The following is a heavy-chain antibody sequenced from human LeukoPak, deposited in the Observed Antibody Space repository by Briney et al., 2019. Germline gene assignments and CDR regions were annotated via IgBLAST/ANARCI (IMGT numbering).Heavy chain of an antibody. CDR3: AKDPSSGWYPTTNYFDY. J-gene: IGHJ4*02. CDR1: GYTFTSYD. V-gene: IGHV1-8*03. D-gene: IGHD6-19*01. CDR2: MNPNSGNT. Sequence: GASVKVSCKASGYTFTSYDVNWVRQATGQGLEWMGWMNPNSGNTGYAQKFQGRVTITRNTSISTAYMELSSLRSEDTAVYYCAKDPSSGWYPTTNYFDYWGQGTLVTVSS.